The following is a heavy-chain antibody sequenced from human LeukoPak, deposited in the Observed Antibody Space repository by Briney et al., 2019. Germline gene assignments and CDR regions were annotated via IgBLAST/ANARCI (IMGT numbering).Heavy chain of an antibody. J-gene: IGHJ6*03. Sequence: GGSLRLSCAASGFTFSSYTMNWVRQAPGKGLEWVSFISTSSNYIYYADSVKGRFTISRDNAKNSLYLQMDSLRVEDTAVYYCARDPYSGSYGPYYYYYMDVWGEGTTVTISS. CDR1: GFTFSSYT. CDR3: ARDPYSGSYGPYYYYYMDV. V-gene: IGHV3-21*06. CDR2: ISTSSNYI. D-gene: IGHD1-26*01.